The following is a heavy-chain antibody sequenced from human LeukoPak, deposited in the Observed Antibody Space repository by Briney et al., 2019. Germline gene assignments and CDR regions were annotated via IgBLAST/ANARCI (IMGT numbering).Heavy chain of an antibody. CDR1: GFTFSSYG. J-gene: IGHJ4*02. CDR2: ISYDGSNK. V-gene: IGHV3-30*18. D-gene: IGHD3-10*01. CDR3: AKEPHLGDYGSGGNPDPFFDY. Sequence: PGGSLRLSCAASGFTFSSYGMHWVRQAPGKGLEWVAVISYDGSNKYYADSVKGRFTISRDNSKNTLYLQMNSLRAEDTAVHYCAKEPHLGDYGSGGNPDPFFDYWGQGTLVTVSS.